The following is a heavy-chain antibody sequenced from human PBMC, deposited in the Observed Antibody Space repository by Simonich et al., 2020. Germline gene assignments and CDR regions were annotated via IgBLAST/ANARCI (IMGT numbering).Heavy chain of an antibody. Sequence: QVQLVQSGAEVKKPGASVKVSCKASGYTFTGYYMHWVGQAPGQGLEWMGGINPTSGGTNYAQKFQGRVTMTRDTSISTAYMELSRLRSDDTAVYYCARVRFEAFDIWGQGTMVTVSS. CDR2: INPTSGGT. CDR1: GYTFTGYY. J-gene: IGHJ3*02. CDR3: ARVRFEAFDI. V-gene: IGHV1-2*02.